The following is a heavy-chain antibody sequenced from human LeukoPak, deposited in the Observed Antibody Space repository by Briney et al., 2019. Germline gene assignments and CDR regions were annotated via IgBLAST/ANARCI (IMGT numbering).Heavy chain of an antibody. Sequence: ASVEVSCKASGYTFTSYGISWVRQAPGQGLEWMGWISAYNGNTNYAQKLQGRVTMTTDTSTSTAYMELRSLRSDDTAVYYCARDAMYSSSWYYYYYGMDVWGQGTTVTVSS. J-gene: IGHJ6*02. V-gene: IGHV1-18*01. D-gene: IGHD6-13*01. CDR2: ISAYNGNT. CDR1: GYTFTSYG. CDR3: ARDAMYSSSWYYYYYGMDV.